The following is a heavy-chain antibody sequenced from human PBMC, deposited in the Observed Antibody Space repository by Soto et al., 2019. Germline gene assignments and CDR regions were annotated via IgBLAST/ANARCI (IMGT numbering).Heavy chain of an antibody. D-gene: IGHD4-17*01. J-gene: IGHJ6*02. CDR1: GGSFSGFY. Sequence: SETLSLTCAVSGGSFSGFYWTWIRQPPGEGLEWIGEINHSGTTNFNPSLRSLLTISLDSWKKHFSLKLTSMTAADAAVYYRARADRRSVTSHGLVVWGQEITENVSS. V-gene: IGHV4-34*01. CDR2: INHSGTT. CDR3: ARADRRSVTSHGLVV.